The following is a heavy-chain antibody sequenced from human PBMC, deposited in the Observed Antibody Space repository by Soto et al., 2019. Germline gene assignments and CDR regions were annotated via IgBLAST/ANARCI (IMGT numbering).Heavy chain of an antibody. J-gene: IGHJ4*02. CDR2: ISYDGSNK. D-gene: IGHD6-13*01. CDR3: AKEQGRVAAALDY. CDR1: GFTFSSYG. Sequence: PGGSLRLSCAASGFTFSSYGMHWVRQAPGKGLEWVAVISYDGSNKYYADSVKGRFTISRDNSKNTLYLQMNSLTVEDTAVYYCAKEQGRVAAALDYWGQGTLVTVSS. V-gene: IGHV3-30*18.